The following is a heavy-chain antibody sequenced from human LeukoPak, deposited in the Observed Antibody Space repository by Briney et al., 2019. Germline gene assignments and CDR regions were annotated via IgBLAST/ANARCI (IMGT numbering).Heavy chain of an antibody. V-gene: IGHV1-8*01. CDR2: VNAYTGKT. CDR1: GYRFISSD. J-gene: IGHJ4*02. Sequence: ASVKVSCTASGYRFISSDINWVRQAPGQGLKWMGRVNAYTGKTTYAQKFQGRVTLTRSTSLTTAYMELTSLTSDDTAVYFCARGETPTSPVDFWGQGTLVTVSS. CDR3: ARGETPTSPVDF.